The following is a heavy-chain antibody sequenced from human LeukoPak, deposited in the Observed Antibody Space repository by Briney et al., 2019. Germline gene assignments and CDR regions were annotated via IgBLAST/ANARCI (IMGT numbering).Heavy chain of an antibody. CDR1: GFTFSSYE. CDR2: ISSSGSTI. J-gene: IGHJ4*02. Sequence: GGSLRLSCAASGFTFSSYEMNWVRQAPGKGLEWVSYISSSGSTIYYADSVKGRFTISRDNAKNSLDLQMNSLRAEDTAVYYCARVRAASDYWGQGTLVTVSS. CDR3: ARVRAASDY. V-gene: IGHV3-48*03. D-gene: IGHD5-18*01.